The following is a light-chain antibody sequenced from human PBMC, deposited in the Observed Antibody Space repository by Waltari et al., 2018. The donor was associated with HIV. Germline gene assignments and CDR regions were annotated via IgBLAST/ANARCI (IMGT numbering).Light chain of an antibody. V-gene: IGLV3-21*02. Sequence: SYVLTQPPSVSVAPGQTARITCGGNNIGTKSVHWYQQKPGQAPILFVYDESGRPSWPPERISGANSVDTATLTISRGEAADEADYHCQVWDSSGDHVVFGGGTKLTVL. CDR3: QVWDSSGDHVV. CDR2: DES. CDR1: NIGTKS. J-gene: IGLJ3*02.